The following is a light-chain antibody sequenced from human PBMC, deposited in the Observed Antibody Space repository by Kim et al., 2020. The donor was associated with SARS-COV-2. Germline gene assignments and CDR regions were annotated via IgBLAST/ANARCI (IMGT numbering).Light chain of an antibody. CDR3: NSRDSSGNHLLYV. CDR1: SLRRYY. Sequence: GQTVRITCQGDSLRRYYASWYQQKPGQAPVVVIYGKNNRPSGIPDRFSGSSSGNTASLTITGAQGEDEADYYCNSRDSSGNHLLYVFGTGTKVTVL. V-gene: IGLV3-19*01. CDR2: GKN. J-gene: IGLJ1*01.